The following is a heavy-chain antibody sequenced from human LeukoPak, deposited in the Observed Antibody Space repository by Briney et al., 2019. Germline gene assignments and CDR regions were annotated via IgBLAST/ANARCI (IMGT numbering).Heavy chain of an antibody. J-gene: IGHJ4*02. CDR3: ARERDYYYRDDYYVDYFDY. CDR1: GYSFTVDY. Sequence: ASVKVSCKASGYSFTVDYIHWVRQAPGQGLEWMAWISPHSGETNSTHKFQGRVALTRDTSINTAYMELTSLTSDDTAVYYCARERDYYYRDDYYVDYFDYWGQGALVTVSS. D-gene: IGHD3-22*01. V-gene: IGHV1-2*02. CDR2: ISPHSGET.